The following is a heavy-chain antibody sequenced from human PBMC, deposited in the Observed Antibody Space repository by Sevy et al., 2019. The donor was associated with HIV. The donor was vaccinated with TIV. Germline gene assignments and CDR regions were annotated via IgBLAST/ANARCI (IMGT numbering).Heavy chain of an antibody. V-gene: IGHV3-21*01. Sequence: GGSLRLSCAASGFTFSSYSMNWVRQAPGKGLEWVSSISSSSSYIYYADSVKGRFTISRDNAKNSLYLQMNSPRAEDTAVYYCARDNAVAGIFDYWGQGTLVTVSS. CDR1: GFTFSSYS. CDR2: ISSSSSYI. J-gene: IGHJ4*02. CDR3: ARDNAVAGIFDY. D-gene: IGHD6-19*01.